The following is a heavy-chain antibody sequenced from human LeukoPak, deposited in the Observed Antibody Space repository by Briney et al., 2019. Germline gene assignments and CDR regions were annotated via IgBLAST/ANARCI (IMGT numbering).Heavy chain of an antibody. V-gene: IGHV1-69*05. Sequence: SVKVSCKASGGTFSSYAISWVRQAPGQGLEWMGGIIPIFGTANYAQKFQGRVTITTDESTSTAYMELSSLRSEDTAVYYCASSRGDCSGGSCYGGHYYGMDVWGQGTTVTVSS. J-gene: IGHJ6*02. CDR2: IIPIFGTA. D-gene: IGHD2-15*01. CDR1: GGTFSSYA. CDR3: ASSRGDCSGGSCYGGHYYGMDV.